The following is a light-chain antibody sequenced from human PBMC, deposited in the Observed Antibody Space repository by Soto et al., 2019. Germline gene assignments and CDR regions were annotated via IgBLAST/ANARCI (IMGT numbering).Light chain of an antibody. V-gene: IGLV2-14*01. J-gene: IGLJ2*01. CDR1: ISDIGGYNY. CDR3: TSYATGDTFP. Sequence: QSALTQPASVSGSPGQSITVSCTGTISDIGGYNYVSWYQQHPGKAPKLMVYEVTNRPSGVSDRFSGSKSGNTASLTISGLQAEDEADYYCTSYATGDTFPFGGGTKVTVL. CDR2: EVT.